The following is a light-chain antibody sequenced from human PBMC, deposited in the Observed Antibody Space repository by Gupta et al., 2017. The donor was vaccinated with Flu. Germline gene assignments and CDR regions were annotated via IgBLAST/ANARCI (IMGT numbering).Light chain of an antibody. CDR3: QSYDNSLSGWL. CDR2: SVT. Sequence: QSVLTQPPSVSGAPGRRDTIPSTGSSSNIGAPFRVHCYQQLPGAVPKLLIYSVTNRPSGVPDRFSASKSGTSASLAIDGLQAEDEADYYCQSYDNSLSGWLFGGGTKLTVL. CDR1: SSNIGAPFR. J-gene: IGLJ3*02. V-gene: IGLV1-40*01.